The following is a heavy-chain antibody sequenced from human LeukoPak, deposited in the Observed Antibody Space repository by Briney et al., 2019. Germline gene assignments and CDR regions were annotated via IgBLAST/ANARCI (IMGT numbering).Heavy chain of an antibody. J-gene: IGHJ4*02. V-gene: IGHV3-7*01. CDR1: GFTFSSSW. CDR2: INQDGSER. Sequence: PGGSLRLSCGASGFTFSSSWMSWVRQAPGKGLKWVANINQDGSERYYVDSVKGRFTMSRDNAKNLLYLQMNSLRDEDTAVYYCGRYGSGRRFEHWGQGTLVTVSS. CDR3: GRYGSGRRFEH. D-gene: IGHD3-10*01.